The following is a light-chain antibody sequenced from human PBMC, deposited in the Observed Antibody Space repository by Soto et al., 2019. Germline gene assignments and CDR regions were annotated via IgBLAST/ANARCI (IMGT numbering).Light chain of an antibody. V-gene: IGKV1-9*01. CDR1: QGVTSY. Sequence: IQLTQSPSSLSASVGDRVTSTCRASQGVTSYLAWYQQKPGKAPKLLIYAASTLQSGVPSRFSGSGSVTDFTLTISSLQPEDFATYYCLQLNTYPFTFGPGNKVEIQ. CDR3: LQLNTYPFT. J-gene: IGKJ3*01. CDR2: AAS.